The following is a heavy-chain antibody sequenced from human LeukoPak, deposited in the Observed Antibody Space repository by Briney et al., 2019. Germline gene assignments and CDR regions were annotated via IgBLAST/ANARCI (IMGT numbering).Heavy chain of an antibody. Sequence: PSETLSLICTVSGGAISNYYWSWLRQPPGKGLEWIGYIYYTGDTKYNPSLKSRVTISVDTSKNQFSVKLTSVTAADLAVYYCARSKWCSSFDYWGLGTLVTVSS. CDR1: GGAISNYY. CDR2: IYYTGDT. D-gene: IGHD2-15*01. V-gene: IGHV4-59*01. J-gene: IGHJ4*02. CDR3: ARSKWCSSFDY.